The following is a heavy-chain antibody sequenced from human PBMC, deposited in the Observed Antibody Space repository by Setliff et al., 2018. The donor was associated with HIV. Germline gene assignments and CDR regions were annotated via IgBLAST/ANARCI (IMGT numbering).Heavy chain of an antibody. J-gene: IGHJ5*02. CDR1: GYTFTNYG. CDR3: VRSPYSGRLVP. CDR2: ISAYDGNT. V-gene: IGHV1-18*01. D-gene: IGHD5-12*01. Sequence: GASVKVSCKASGYTFTNYGISWVRQAPGQGLEWMGWISAYDGNTNYEQKFQGRVTMTTDTSTSTAYMELRSLRSDDTAVYFCVRSPYSGRLVPWGQGTLVTVSS.